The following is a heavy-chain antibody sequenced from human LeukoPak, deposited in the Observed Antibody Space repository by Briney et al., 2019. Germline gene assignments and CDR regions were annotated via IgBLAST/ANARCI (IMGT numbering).Heavy chain of an antibody. V-gene: IGHV3-30*18. J-gene: IGHJ4*02. Sequence: PGGSLRLSCAASGFAFSTYGMHWVRQAPGKGLEWVAVISYDGSDKSYVDSVKGRFNISRDNSKNTLYLQMNSLSAEDTAVYYCAKGIPADYWGQGILVTVSS. CDR3: AKGIPADY. CDR2: ISYDGSDK. CDR1: GFAFSTYG.